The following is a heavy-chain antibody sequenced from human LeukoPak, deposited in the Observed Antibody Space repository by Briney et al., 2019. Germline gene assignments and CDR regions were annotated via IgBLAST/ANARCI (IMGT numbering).Heavy chain of an antibody. Sequence: SETLSLTCTVSGGSISPYYWSWIRQSPGKGLEWIGYMYYSGSTNYNPSLKSRVTISVDTSKNQFSLKLSSVTAADTAVYYCASLYSGSYDTGSFDYFNYWGQGTLVTVSS. J-gene: IGHJ4*02. CDR1: GGSISPYY. CDR2: MYYSGST. CDR3: ASLYSGSYDTGSFDYFNY. D-gene: IGHD1-26*01. V-gene: IGHV4-59*01.